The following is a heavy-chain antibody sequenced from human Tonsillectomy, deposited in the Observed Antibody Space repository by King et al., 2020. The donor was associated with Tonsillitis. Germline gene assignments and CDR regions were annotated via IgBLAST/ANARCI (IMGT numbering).Heavy chain of an antibody. CDR3: VKDRDYYDSSDRTVAFDI. J-gene: IGHJ3*02. V-gene: IGHV3-64D*06. CDR1: GFTFSRFV. Sequence: VQLVESGGGLVQPGGSLRLSCSASGFTFSRFVIHWVRQAPGKGLEYLSAISINGGSTYYADSVKGRFTISRDNSKNKLFLQMSSLRAEDTAVYYCVKDRDYYDSSDRTVAFDIWGQGTMVTVAS. D-gene: IGHD3-22*01. CDR2: ISINGGST.